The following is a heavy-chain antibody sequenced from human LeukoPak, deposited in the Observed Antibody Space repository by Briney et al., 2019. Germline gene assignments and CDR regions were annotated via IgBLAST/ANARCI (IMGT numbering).Heavy chain of an antibody. Sequence: PSETLSLTCTVSGGSISSYYWSWIRQPPGKGLEWIGYIYYSGYTNYNPSLKSRVTISVDTSKNQFSLKLSSVTAADTAVYYCARTTMARGTYYMDVWGKGTTVTISS. D-gene: IGHD3-10*01. CDR1: GGSISSYY. CDR2: IYYSGYT. CDR3: ARTTMARGTYYMDV. J-gene: IGHJ6*03. V-gene: IGHV4-59*01.